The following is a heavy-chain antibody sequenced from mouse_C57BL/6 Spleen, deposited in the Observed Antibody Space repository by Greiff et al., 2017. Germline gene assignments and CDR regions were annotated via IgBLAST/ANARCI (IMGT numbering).Heavy chain of an antibody. CDR2: IWSGGST. V-gene: IGHV2-5*01. D-gene: IGHD2-4*01. J-gene: IGHJ1*03. CDR1: GFSLTSYG. CDR3: RLYDYESWYFDV. Sequence: VQGVESGPGLVQPSQCLSITCTVSGFSLTSYGVHWVRQSPGKGLEWLGVIWSGGSTDYNVAFLSRLSITKDNSKSQVFFKMSSLQADDTAIYYCRLYDYESWYFDVWGTGTTVTVSS.